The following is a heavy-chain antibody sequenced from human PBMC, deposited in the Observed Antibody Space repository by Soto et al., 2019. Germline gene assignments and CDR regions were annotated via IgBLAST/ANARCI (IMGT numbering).Heavy chain of an antibody. Sequence: ASVKVSCKASGYTFTSYYMHWVRQAPGQGLEWMGIINPSGGGTSYAQKFQGRVTMTRDTSTSTVYMALSSLRSEDTAVYYCARDGGVVLRYYDILTGSNGMDVWGQGTTVTVSS. D-gene: IGHD3-9*01. J-gene: IGHJ6*02. CDR1: GYTFTSYY. CDR3: ARDGGVVLRYYDILTGSNGMDV. CDR2: INPSGGGT. V-gene: IGHV1-46*01.